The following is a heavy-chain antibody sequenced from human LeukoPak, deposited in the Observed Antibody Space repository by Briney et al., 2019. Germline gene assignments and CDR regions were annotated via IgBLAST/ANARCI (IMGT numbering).Heavy chain of an antibody. V-gene: IGHV4-39*01. D-gene: IGHD3-10*01. CDR2: IYYSGST. CDR1: GGSISSSSYY. Sequence: SETLSLTCTVSGGSISSSSYYWGWIRQPPGKGLEWIGSIYYSGSTYYNPSLKSRVTISVDTSKNQFSLKLSSVTAADTAVYYCARRGVDNFDYWGQGTLVTVSS. J-gene: IGHJ4*02. CDR3: ARRGVDNFDY.